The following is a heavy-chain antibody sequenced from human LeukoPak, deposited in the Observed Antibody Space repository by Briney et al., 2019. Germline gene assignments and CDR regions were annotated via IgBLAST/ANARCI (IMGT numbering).Heavy chain of an antibody. Sequence: PGGSLRLSCAASGFTFSSYSMNWVRQAPGKGLEWVSSISSSSSYIYYADSVKGRFTISRDNAKNSLYLQMNSLRAEDTAVYYCARDEWAPHYYGNSAYWGQGTLVTVSS. CDR3: ARDEWAPHYYGNSAY. D-gene: IGHD3-3*01. CDR1: GFTFSSYS. V-gene: IGHV3-21*01. CDR2: ISSSSSYI. J-gene: IGHJ4*02.